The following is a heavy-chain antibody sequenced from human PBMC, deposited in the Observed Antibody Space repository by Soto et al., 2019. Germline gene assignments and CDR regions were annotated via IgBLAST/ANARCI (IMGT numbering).Heavy chain of an antibody. D-gene: IGHD1-20*01. V-gene: IGHV4-39*01. Sequence: PSETLCLTCSVSGGSITSNANYWAWFRQPPGRGLEWIGSIYYDGSTYYNPSLKYRATISADTSKNQFSLKVSSVTAADTAVYYCARPQTYNKYGESFYGVDVRGQGTTVTVSS. CDR3: ARPQTYNKYGESFYGVDV. CDR2: IYYDGST. J-gene: IGHJ6*02. CDR1: GGSITSNANY.